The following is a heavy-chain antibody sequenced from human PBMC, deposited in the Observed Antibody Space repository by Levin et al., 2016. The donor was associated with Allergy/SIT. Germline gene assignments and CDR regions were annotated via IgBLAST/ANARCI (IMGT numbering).Heavy chain of an antibody. CDR3: ARSHYYLSGYYMDV. D-gene: IGHD3-10*01. V-gene: IGHV4-34*01. Sequence: SETLSLTCAVYGGSFSGYYWSWIRQPPGKGLEWIGEISHSGSTNYSPSLKSRVTISLDTSKNQYSLKLSSVTAADTAVYFCARSHYYLSGYYMDVWGKGTTVTVSS. J-gene: IGHJ6*03. CDR1: GGSFSGYY. CDR2: ISHSGST.